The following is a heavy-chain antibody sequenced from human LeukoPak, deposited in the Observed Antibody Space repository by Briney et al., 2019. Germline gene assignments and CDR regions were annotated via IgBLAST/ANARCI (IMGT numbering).Heavy chain of an antibody. CDR2: INPNSGGI. Sequence: ASVKVSCKASGYTFTGYYMHWVRQAPGQGLEWMGWINPNSGGINYAQKFQGRVTMTRDTSISTAYMELSRLRSDDTAVYYCASEGGYCSSTSCYRWFDPWGQGTLVTVSS. J-gene: IGHJ5*02. V-gene: IGHV1-2*02. D-gene: IGHD2-2*01. CDR1: GYTFTGYY. CDR3: ASEGGYCSSTSCYRWFDP.